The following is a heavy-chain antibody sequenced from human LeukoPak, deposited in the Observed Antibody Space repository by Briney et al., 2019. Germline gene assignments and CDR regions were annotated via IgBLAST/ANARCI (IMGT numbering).Heavy chain of an antibody. J-gene: IGHJ5*02. CDR3: AKDEQQLVLSP. V-gene: IGHV3-23*01. D-gene: IGHD6-13*01. CDR1: GLTFSSYG. Sequence: GGCLRLSCAASGLTFSSYGMSWVRQAPGKGLEWVSAISGSGGSTFYADSVKGRFTISRDNSKNTLYLQMNSLRAEDTAVYYCAKDEQQLVLSPWGQGTLVTVSS. CDR2: ISGSGGST.